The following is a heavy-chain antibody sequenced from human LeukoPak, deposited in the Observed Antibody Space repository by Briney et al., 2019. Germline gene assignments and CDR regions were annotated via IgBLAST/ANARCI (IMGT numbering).Heavy chain of an antibody. CDR3: ARVGIVGPTIGVFDI. D-gene: IGHD1-26*01. CDR1: GVSIRSYH. CDR2: IYTSENT. J-gene: IGHJ3*02. V-gene: IGHV4-4*07. Sequence: SETLSLTCNVSGVSIRSYHWSWIRQPAGKGLEWIGRIYTSENTNYNPSLKSRVAMSVDTSKNQFSLQLKSMTAADTAVYYCARVGIVGPTIGVFDIWGQGTMATVSS.